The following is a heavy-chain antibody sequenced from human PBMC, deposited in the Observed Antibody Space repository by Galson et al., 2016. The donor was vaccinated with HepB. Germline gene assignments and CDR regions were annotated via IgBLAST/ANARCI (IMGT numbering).Heavy chain of an antibody. V-gene: IGHV5-51*01. J-gene: IGHJ3*01. CDR1: GYSFTSYW. CDR2: IYPGDSDT. CDR3: TRSTRRYCRCGTCYPIDAFDL. D-gene: IGHD2-15*01. Sequence: SGAEVKKPGESLKISCKGSGYSFTSYWIGWVRQMPGKGLEWMGIIYPGDSDTTYSPSFQGQVTIPADKSISTAYLQWSTLKASDTPMYYCTRSTRRYCRCGTCYPIDAFDLWGQGTMVTVSS.